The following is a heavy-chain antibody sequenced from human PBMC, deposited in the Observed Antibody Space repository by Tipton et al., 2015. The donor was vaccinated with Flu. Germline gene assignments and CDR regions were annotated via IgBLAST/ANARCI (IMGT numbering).Heavy chain of an antibody. J-gene: IGHJ3*02. CDR1: GFTSSLYW. D-gene: IGHD3-3*01. V-gene: IGHV3-7*03. CDR2: IKQDGSQK. Sequence: SLRLSCTASGFTSSLYWMTWVRQAPGKGLEWVANIKQDGSQKYYVGSVKGRFTISRDNAKSSLYLQMNSLRVEDTAVYYCARVPEWLGYGFDIWGQGSLVTVSS. CDR3: ARVPEWLGYGFDI.